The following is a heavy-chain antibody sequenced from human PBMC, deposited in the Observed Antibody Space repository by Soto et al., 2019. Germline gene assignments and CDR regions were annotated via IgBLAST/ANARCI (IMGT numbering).Heavy chain of an antibody. V-gene: IGHV3-23*01. CDR3: AKYSVLPYEAYLQQ. CDR1: GFTFSVYA. CDR2: ISSNGGRT. J-gene: IGHJ1*01. D-gene: IGHD2-2*01. Sequence: GGSLRLSCAASGFTFSVYAMSWVRQAPGKGLEWVSAISSNGGRTFYADSLRGRFTISRDNSKSALYLQMNNLRAEDTAIYYCAKYSVLPYEAYLQQWGQGTLVTVSS.